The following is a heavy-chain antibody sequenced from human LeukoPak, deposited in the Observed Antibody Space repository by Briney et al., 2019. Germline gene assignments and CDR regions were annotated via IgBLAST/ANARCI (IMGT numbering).Heavy chain of an antibody. V-gene: IGHV3-21*01. J-gene: IGHJ4*02. Sequence: GGSLRLSCAASGFMFSSYSLNWVRQAPGKGLEWVASIDTGSNYIHYGDSVKGRFAISRDNAKNSLYLQMNSLRAEDTAVYYCARVVLRYFDWLSPNDYWGQGTLVTVSS. CDR2: IDTGSNYI. D-gene: IGHD3-9*01. CDR3: ARVVLRYFDWLSPNDY. CDR1: GFMFSSYS.